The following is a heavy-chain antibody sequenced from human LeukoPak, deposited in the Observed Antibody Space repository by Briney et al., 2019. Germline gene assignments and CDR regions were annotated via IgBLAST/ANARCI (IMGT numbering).Heavy chain of an antibody. D-gene: IGHD6-13*01. CDR3: ARGPLLLYSSPYYFDY. CDR2: IYTSGST. J-gene: IGHJ4*02. CDR1: GGSISSYY. Sequence: PSETLSLTCTVSGGSISSYYWSWIRQPPGKGLEWIGRIYTSGSTNYNPSLKSRVTMSVDTSKNQFSLKLSSVTAADTAVYYCARGPLLLYSSPYYFDYWGQGTLVTVSS. V-gene: IGHV4-4*07.